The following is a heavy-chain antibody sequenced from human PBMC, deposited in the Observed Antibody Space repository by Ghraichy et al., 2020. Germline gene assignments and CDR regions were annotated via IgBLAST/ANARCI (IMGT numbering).Heavy chain of an antibody. D-gene: IGHD5-12*01. CDR3: ARIRGGYDLYYYYGMDV. V-gene: IGHV2-26*01. J-gene: IGHJ6*02. CDR2: IFSNDEK. Sequence: SGPTLVKPTETLTLTCTVSGFSLSNARMGVSWIRQPPGKALEWLAHIFSNDEKSYSTSLKSRLTISKDTSKSQVVLTMTNMDPVDTATYYCARIRGGYDLYYYYGMDVWGQGTTVTVSS. CDR1: GFSLSNARMG.